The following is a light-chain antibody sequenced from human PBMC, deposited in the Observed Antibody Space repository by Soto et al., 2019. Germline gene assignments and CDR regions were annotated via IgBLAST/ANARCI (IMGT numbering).Light chain of an antibody. J-gene: IGKJ4*01. CDR3: QQYERYPMT. CDR2: KAS. Sequence: DSQMTQYPSTLSASVGDRVTITCRASQSISSWLAWYQQKPGKAPKLLISKASTLQSGVPPRFSGSGSGTKFTLTISSLQPDDFATYYCQQYERYPMTFGGGTKVEIK. CDR1: QSISSW. V-gene: IGKV1-5*03.